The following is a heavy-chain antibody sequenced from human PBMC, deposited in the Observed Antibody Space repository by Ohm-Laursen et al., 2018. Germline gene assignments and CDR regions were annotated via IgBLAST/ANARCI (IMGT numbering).Heavy chain of an antibody. CDR3: ARDGGYSGYAYYYYGMDV. Sequence: GTLSLTCTVSGGSISSYYWSWIRQPPGKGLEWIGYIYYSGSTNYNPSLKSRVTISVDTSKNQFSLKLSSVTAADTAVYYCARDGGYSGYAYYYYGMDVWGQGTTVTVSS. D-gene: IGHD5-12*01. CDR1: GGSISSYY. J-gene: IGHJ6*02. CDR2: IYYSGST. V-gene: IGHV4-59*01.